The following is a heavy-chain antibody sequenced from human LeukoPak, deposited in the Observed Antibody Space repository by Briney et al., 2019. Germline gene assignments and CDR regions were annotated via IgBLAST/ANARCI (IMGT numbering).Heavy chain of an antibody. Sequence: GGSLRLSRAASGFTFSHFWMSWVRQAPGKGLEWVAYIKKTGSETYYVDSVKGRFTITRDNTRNSLFLQMYSLRAEDTAVYFCAREDGYCSGGNCYSYFDSWGQGTLVTVSS. CDR2: IKKTGSET. V-gene: IGHV3-7*01. D-gene: IGHD2-15*01. J-gene: IGHJ4*02. CDR1: GFTFSHFW. CDR3: AREDGYCSGGNCYSYFDS.